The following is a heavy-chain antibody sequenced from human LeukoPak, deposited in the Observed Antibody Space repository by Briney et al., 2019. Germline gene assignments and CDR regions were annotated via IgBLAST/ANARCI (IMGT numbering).Heavy chain of an antibody. V-gene: IGHV3-30*19. CDR2: ISYDGSNK. Sequence: GGSLRLSCVASGFTFTSYGMHWVRQAPGKGPEWVAVISYDGSNKYYADSVKGRFTISRDSSKNTLSLEMNSLRDEDTALYYCARVSSEGRLSSLECFQHWGQGTLVTVSS. D-gene: IGHD3-16*02. J-gene: IGHJ1*01. CDR3: ARVSSEGRLSSLECFQH. CDR1: GFTFTSYG.